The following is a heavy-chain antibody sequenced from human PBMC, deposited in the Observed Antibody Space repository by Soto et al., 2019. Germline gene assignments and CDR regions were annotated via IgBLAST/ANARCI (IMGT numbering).Heavy chain of an antibody. CDR2: VYSGGST. J-gene: IGHJ2*01. V-gene: IGHV3-66*04. CDR1: GFTVSHYY. CDR3: ARPLWRDDYNWGYFDL. D-gene: IGHD4-4*01. Sequence: GGSLRLSCAASGFTVSHYYMIWVRQAPGKGLEWVSIVYSGGSTYYADSVKGRFTISRDNSKNTLYLQMNSLRVEDTAVYYCARPLWRDDYNWGYFDLWGRGTLVTVSS.